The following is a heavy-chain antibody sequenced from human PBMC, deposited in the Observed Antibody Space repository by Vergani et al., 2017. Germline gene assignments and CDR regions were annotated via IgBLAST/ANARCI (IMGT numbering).Heavy chain of an antibody. V-gene: IGHV3-30*03. Sequence: QVHLVESGGGLVQPGRSLRLSCVVSGFTSSYYGMHWVRQAPGKGLEWVAVISYDGTQKYYADSVKGRFTISRDNSKSTLYLQMNNLRTEDTAVYYCAPKSCGAHGYQIGYFREWGQGTMVTVSS. J-gene: IGHJ1*01. CDR3: APKSCGAHGYQIGYFRE. CDR1: GFTSSYYG. CDR2: ISYDGTQK. D-gene: IGHD2-21*01.